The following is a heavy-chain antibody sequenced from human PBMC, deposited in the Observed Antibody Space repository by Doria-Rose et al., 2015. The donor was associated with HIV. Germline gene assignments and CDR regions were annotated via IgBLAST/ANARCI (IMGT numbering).Heavy chain of an antibody. Sequence: RLSCAASGFTFSAYDMHWVRQAPGKGLEWVAVISFDGSHKYYADSVRGRFTISRDNSKNTLFLHMNSLGAEDTSVYYCAKVGSKSFPYFDFWGRGTLVTVSS. J-gene: IGHJ4*02. CDR1: GFTFSAYD. D-gene: IGHD6-13*01. V-gene: IGHV3-30*18. CDR3: AKVGSKSFPYFDF. CDR2: ISFDGSHK.